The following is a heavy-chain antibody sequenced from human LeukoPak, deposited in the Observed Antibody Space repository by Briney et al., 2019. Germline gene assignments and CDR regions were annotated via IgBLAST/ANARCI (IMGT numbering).Heavy chain of an antibody. Sequence: GGSLRLSCAASGFTFSNYAMHWVRQAPGKGLEWVAVISYDGSNKYHADSVKGRFTISRDNSKNTLSLQMNSLRAEDTAVYYCARDVVTASIYYYYGMDVWGQGTTVTVSS. D-gene: IGHD2-21*02. CDR1: GFTFSNYA. CDR2: ISYDGSNK. J-gene: IGHJ6*02. CDR3: ARDVVTASIYYYYGMDV. V-gene: IGHV3-30-3*01.